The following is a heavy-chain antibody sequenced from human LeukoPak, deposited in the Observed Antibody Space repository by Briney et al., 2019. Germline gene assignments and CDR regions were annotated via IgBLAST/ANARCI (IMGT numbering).Heavy chain of an antibody. V-gene: IGHV1-2*02. Sequence: GASVTVSSTASGYTFTVYYMHWVRQAPGQGLEWMGWINPNSGGTNYAQKCQGRVTMTRDTSISTAYMELSRLRSDDTAVYYCARVKEMATIYYLDPWGQGTLVTVSS. CDR2: INPNSGGT. D-gene: IGHD5-24*01. CDR1: GYTFTVYY. CDR3: ARVKEMATIYYLDP. J-gene: IGHJ5*02.